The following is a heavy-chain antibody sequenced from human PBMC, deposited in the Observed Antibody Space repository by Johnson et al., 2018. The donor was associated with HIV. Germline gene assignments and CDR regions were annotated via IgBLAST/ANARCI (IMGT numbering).Heavy chain of an antibody. CDR2: ISYDGSNK. Sequence: QMLLVESGGGVVQPGRSLRLSCAASGFTFSNYAMHWVRQAPGKGLQWVAVISYDGSNKYYADSVKGRFTISRDNAKNSLYLQMNSLRAEDTALYYCAKSSSAYAFDIWGQGTMVTVSS. CDR3: AKSSSAYAFDI. D-gene: IGHD6-13*01. V-gene: IGHV3-30*18. J-gene: IGHJ3*02. CDR1: GFTFSNYA.